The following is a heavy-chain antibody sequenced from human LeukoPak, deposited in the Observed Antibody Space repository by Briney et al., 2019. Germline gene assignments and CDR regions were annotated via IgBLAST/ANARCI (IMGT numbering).Heavy chain of an antibody. V-gene: IGHV3-30-3*01. Sequence: GGSLRLSCAASGFTFSSYAMHWVRQAPGKGLEWVAVISYDGSNKYYADSVKGRFTISRDNSKNSLYLQMDSLRDEGTAVYYCARDRDYAFDYWGQGTLVTVSS. CDR1: GFTFSSYA. D-gene: IGHD4-17*01. CDR2: ISYDGSNK. CDR3: ARDRDYAFDY. J-gene: IGHJ4*02.